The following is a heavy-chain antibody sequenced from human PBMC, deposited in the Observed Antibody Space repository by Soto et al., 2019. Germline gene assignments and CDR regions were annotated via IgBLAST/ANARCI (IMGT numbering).Heavy chain of an antibody. D-gene: IGHD3-3*01. V-gene: IGHV5-51*01. CDR2: IYPGDSDA. CDR1: GYSFTSYW. J-gene: IGHJ6*02. CDR3: ARQTVYDFYYYGMDV. Sequence: GESLKISCKGSGYSFTSYWIGWVRQMPGKGLEWMGIIYPGDSDARYSPSFQGQVTISADKSISTAYLQWSSLKASDTAMYYCARQTVYDFYYYGMDVWGQGTTVTVSS.